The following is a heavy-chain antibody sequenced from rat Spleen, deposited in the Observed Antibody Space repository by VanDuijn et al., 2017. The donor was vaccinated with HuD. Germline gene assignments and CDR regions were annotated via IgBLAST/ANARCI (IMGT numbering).Heavy chain of an antibody. CDR2: ISSGGST. D-gene: IGHD1-11*01. J-gene: IGHJ2*01. Sequence: QVQLKESGPGLVQPSQTLSLTCTVSGFSLTSQGVSWIRQPPGKGLEWIAAISSGGSTYYNSPLKSRLSISRDTSKSQVFLKMNSLQTEDTAIYFCSRATEGTLFDYWGQGVMVTVSS. V-gene: IGHV2S12*01. CDR3: SRATEGTLFDY. CDR1: GFSLTSQG.